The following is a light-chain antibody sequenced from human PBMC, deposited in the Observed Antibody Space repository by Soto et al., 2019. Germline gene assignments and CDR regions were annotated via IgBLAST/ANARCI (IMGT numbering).Light chain of an antibody. CDR3: SSYTSKSSLI. CDR2: EVR. J-gene: IGLJ2*01. CDR1: MRDVGAYNL. V-gene: IGLV2-14*01. Sequence: QSVLTQPASVSGSPGQSITISCAGTMRDVGAYNLVSWYQQHPGRAPQLIIYEVRNRPSGISFRFSGSKSVNTASLTISGLQAEDEADYYCSSYTSKSSLIFGGGTKVTVL.